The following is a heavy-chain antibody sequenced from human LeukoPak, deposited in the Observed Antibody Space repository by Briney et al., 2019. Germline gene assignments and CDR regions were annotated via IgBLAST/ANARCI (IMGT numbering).Heavy chain of an antibody. CDR2: IRSTANGYAT. J-gene: IGHJ4*02. D-gene: IGHD3-10*01. CDR1: GFTFSGSA. CDR3: AGNYYGSGSYADFDY. V-gene: IGHV3-73*01. Sequence: GGSLRLSCAASGFTFSGSALHWVRQASGKGLEWVGRIRSTANGYATAYAASVKGRFTISRDDSKNTAYLQMDSLKTEDTAVYYCAGNYYGSGSYADFDYWGQGTLVTVSS.